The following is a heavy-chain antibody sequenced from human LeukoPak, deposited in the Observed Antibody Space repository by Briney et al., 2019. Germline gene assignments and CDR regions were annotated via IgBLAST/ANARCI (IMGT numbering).Heavy chain of an antibody. V-gene: IGHV1-69-2*01. CDR3: ARDGEQWLTYYYYYMDV. Sequence: GATVKISCKVSGYTFTDYYMHWVQQAPGKGLEWMGLVDPEDGETIYAEKFQGRVTITADTSTDTAYMELSSLRSDDTAVYYCARDGEQWLTYYYYYMDVWGKGTTVTVSS. D-gene: IGHD6-19*01. J-gene: IGHJ6*03. CDR1: GYTFTDYY. CDR2: VDPEDGET.